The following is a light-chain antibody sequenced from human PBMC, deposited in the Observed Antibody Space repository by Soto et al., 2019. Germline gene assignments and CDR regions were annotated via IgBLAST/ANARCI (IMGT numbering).Light chain of an antibody. V-gene: IGKV4-1*01. Sequence: DIVMTQSPDSLAVSLGEMATINCKSSQSVLNTSSNKNYLAWYQQKPGQPPKLLIYWASIRESGVPDRFRGSGSGTDFTLTISSLQAEDVAVYFCQQYYTNPPTFGQGTKVEIK. CDR1: QSVLNTSSNKNY. CDR2: WAS. J-gene: IGKJ1*01. CDR3: QQYYTNPPT.